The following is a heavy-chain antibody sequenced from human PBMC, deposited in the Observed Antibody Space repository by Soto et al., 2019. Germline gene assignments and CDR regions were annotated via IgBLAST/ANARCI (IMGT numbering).Heavy chain of an antibody. CDR2: ISGSGGST. Sequence: PGGSLRLSCAASGFTFSNYAVTWVRQAPGKGLEWVSTISGSGGSTYYADSVKGRFTISRDNSKNTLYLQMNSLRAEDTAVYYCAKDQGSSWYEIDYWGQGTTVTVSS. D-gene: IGHD6-13*01. J-gene: IGHJ4*02. CDR3: AKDQGSSWYEIDY. V-gene: IGHV3-23*01. CDR1: GFTFSNYA.